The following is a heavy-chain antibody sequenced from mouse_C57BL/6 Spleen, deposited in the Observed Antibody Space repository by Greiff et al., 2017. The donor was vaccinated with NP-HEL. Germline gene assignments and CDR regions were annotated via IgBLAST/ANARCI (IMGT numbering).Heavy chain of an antibody. CDR3: ARSPYDYYYFDY. Sequence: QVQLQQSGAELARPGASVKLSCKASGYTFTSYGISWVKQRTGQGLEWIGEIYPRSGNTYYNEKFKGKATLTADKSSSTAYMELRSLTSEDSAVYFCARSPYDYYYFDYWGQGTTLTVSS. D-gene: IGHD2-4*01. CDR2: IYPRSGNT. J-gene: IGHJ2*01. V-gene: IGHV1-81*01. CDR1: GYTFTSYG.